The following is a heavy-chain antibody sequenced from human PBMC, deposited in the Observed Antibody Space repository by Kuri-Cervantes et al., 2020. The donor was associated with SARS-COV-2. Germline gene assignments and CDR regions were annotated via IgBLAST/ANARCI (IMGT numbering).Heavy chain of an antibody. CDR3: TTGGTTTSFAFDI. CDR2: IKSKSDDGTT. J-gene: IGHJ3*02. CDR1: GFTFSSYA. D-gene: IGHD1-1*01. V-gene: IGHV3-15*01. Sequence: LSLTCAASGFTFSSYAMSWVRQAPGKGLEWVGRIKSKSDDGTTDYAAPVKGRFTLSRDDLENTVYLQMNSLKPEDTAVYYCTTGGTTTSFAFDIWGQGTMVTVSS.